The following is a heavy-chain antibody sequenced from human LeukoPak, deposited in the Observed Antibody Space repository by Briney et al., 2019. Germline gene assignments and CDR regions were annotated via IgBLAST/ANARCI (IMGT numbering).Heavy chain of an antibody. CDR3: ARGQYSSGPEDY. J-gene: IGHJ4*02. V-gene: IGHV3-48*01. Sequence: GGSLRLSCGASGFTFSTFSMNWVRQAPGKGLEWVSYISSSSDTIYYADSVKGRFIISRDNAKNSLYLQMNSLRGEDTAVYFCARGQYSSGPEDYWGQGTLVTVSS. CDR2: ISSSSDTI. D-gene: IGHD3-22*01. CDR1: GFTFSTFS.